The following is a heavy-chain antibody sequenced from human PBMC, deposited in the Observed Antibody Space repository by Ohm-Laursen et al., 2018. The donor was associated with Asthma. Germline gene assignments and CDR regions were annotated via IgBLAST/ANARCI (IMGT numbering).Heavy chain of an antibody. CDR3: VRAHSGSYSYAFDI. CDR1: GFTFSSYG. D-gene: IGHD1-26*01. J-gene: IGHJ3*02. CDR2: ISYDGSNK. Sequence: SLRLSCAAAGFTFSSYGMHWVRQAPGKGLEWVAVISYDGSNKYYADFVKGRFTISRDNSKNTLYLQMNSLRGEDTAVYYCVRAHSGSYSYAFDIWGQGTVVTVSS. V-gene: IGHV3-30*03.